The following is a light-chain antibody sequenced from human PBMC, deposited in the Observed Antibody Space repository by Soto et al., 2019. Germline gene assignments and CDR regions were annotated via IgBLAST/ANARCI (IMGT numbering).Light chain of an antibody. J-gene: IGLJ3*02. Sequence: QSALTQPASVSGSLGQSITISCTGASRDVGTYNFVSWYQQDPGKAPKPMIYEVTKRPSGVSYRFSGSKSGNTASLTISGLQAEDEADYYCCSYAGRSTWVFGGGTKLTVL. CDR2: EVT. CDR3: CSYAGRSTWV. V-gene: IGLV2-23*02. CDR1: SRDVGTYNF.